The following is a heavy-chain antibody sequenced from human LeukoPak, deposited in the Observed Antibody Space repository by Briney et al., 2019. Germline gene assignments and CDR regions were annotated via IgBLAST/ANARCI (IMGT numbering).Heavy chain of an antibody. Sequence: GGSLRLSCAGSEFTFSSFGMNWVRQAPGKGLEWVAFIRYDGSNKYYADSVKGRFTISRDNAKNSLYLQMNSLRAEDTAVYYCARVGRNWFDPWGQGTLVTVSS. V-gene: IGHV3-30*02. D-gene: IGHD1-1*01. CDR2: IRYDGSNK. CDR3: ARVGRNWFDP. CDR1: EFTFSSFG. J-gene: IGHJ5*02.